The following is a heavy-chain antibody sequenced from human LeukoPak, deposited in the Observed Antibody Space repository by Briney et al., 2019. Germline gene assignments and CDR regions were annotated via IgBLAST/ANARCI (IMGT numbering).Heavy chain of an antibody. Sequence: GGSLRLSCAVSGFTFSSYWMHWVRQAPGKGLVWVSRINNDGSSTTYADAVKGRFTISRDNAKNTLYLQMNSLRAEDTAVYYCARESSLAAMFYYWGQGTLVTVSS. CDR1: GFTFSSYW. D-gene: IGHD2-2*01. CDR3: ARESSLAAMFYY. CDR2: INNDGSST. V-gene: IGHV3-74*01. J-gene: IGHJ4*02.